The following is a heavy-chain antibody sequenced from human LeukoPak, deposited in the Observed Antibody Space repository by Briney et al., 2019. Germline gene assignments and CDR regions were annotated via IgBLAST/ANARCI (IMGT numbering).Heavy chain of an antibody. CDR2: INYSGNT. Sequence: SETLSLTFTVSGGSISHYYWSWIRQPPGKGLEWIAYINYSGNTDYNPSLKSRVTISVDTSKNHFSLKLNSVTAADTAVYYCARLNVLDSSVLHHFDHWGQGTLVTVSS. V-gene: IGHV4-59*08. D-gene: IGHD6-13*01. CDR1: GGSISHYY. CDR3: ARLNVLDSSVLHHFDH. J-gene: IGHJ4*02.